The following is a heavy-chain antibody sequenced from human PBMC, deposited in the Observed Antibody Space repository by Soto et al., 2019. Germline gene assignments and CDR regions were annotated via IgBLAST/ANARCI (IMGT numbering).Heavy chain of an antibody. J-gene: IGHJ6*02. CDR2: IYYSGST. CDR3: ARDQGGSSTYYDFWSGYMGGMDV. CDR1: GGSVSSGSYY. V-gene: IGHV4-61*01. D-gene: IGHD3-3*01. Sequence: QVQLQESGPGLVKPSETLSLTCTVSGGSVSSGSYYWSWIRQPPGKGLEWSGYIYYSGSTNYNPSLKSRVTISVDTSKNQFSLKLSSVTAADTAVYYCARDQGGSSTYYDFWSGYMGGMDVWGQGTTVTVSS.